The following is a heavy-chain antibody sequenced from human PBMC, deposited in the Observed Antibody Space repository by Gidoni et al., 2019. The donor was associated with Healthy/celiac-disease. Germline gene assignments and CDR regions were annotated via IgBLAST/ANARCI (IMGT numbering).Heavy chain of an antibody. CDR2: IYPGDSDT. D-gene: IGHD2-2*01. V-gene: IGHV5-51*01. J-gene: IGHJ5*02. CDR1: GSSFTSYW. CDR3: AVLGYCSSTSCYEGWFDP. Sequence: EVQLVQSGAEVKKPGESLKISCKGSGSSFTSYWIGWVRQMPGKGLEWMGIIYPGDSDTRYSPSFQGQVTISADKSISTAYLQWSSLKASDTAMYYCAVLGYCSSTSCYEGWFDPWGQGTLVTVSS.